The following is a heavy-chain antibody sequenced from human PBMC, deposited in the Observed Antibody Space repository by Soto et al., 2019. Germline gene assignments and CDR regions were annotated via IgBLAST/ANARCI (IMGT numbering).Heavy chain of an antibody. V-gene: IGHV3-30*18. CDR3: AKGVGVRVVIVHSEDWFDP. CDR2: ISYDGSNK. Sequence: QVQLVESGGGVVQPGRSLRLSCAASGFTFSSYGMHWVRQAPGKGLEWVAVISYDGSNKYYADYVKGRFTISRDNSKNTLYLQMNSLRAEDTAVYYCAKGVGVRVVIVHSEDWFDPWGQGTLVTVSS. CDR1: GFTFSSYG. D-gene: IGHD3-10*01. J-gene: IGHJ5*02.